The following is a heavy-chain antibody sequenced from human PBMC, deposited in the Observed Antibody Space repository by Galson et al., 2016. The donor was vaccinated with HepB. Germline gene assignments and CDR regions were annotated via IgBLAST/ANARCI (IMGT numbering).Heavy chain of an antibody. J-gene: IGHJ5*01. CDR3: AKDRQTRGSYGWFDS. CDR2: ISDSGGNT. V-gene: IGHV3-23*01. D-gene: IGHD1-26*01. CDR1: EFSFRTSG. Sequence: SLRLSCAASEFSFRTSGMSWVRQAPGKGLEWVSSISDSGGNTYYADSVKGRFTISRDNSKNTLYLQMNSLRAEDTALYKCAKDRQTRGSYGWFDSWGQGTLVTVSS.